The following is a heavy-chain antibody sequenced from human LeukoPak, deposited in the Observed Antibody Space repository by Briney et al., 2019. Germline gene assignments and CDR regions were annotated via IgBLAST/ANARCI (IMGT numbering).Heavy chain of an antibody. CDR2: INPSGGST. Sequence: ASVTVSCKASGYTFTSYSMHWVRQAPRQGLEWMGIINPSGGSTSYVQKFQGRVTMTRDTSTSTVYMVLSSLRSEDTAVYYCARAGDSSGWDYFDYWGQGTLVTVSS. J-gene: IGHJ4*02. V-gene: IGHV1-46*01. CDR1: GYTFTSYS. CDR3: ARAGDSSGWDYFDY. D-gene: IGHD6-19*01.